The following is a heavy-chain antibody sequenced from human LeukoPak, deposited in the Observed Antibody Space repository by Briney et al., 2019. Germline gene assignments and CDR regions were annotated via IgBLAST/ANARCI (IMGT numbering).Heavy chain of an antibody. CDR3: ARDMRYYHDSSGYYAASGWFDP. Sequence: SGTLSLTCTVSSGSIFSSNWWSWVRQPPGQGLEWIGQIFHSGSTSYNPSLKSRVTISVDTSKNEFSLKLSSVTAADTAVYYCARDMRYYHDSSGYYAASGWFDPWGQGTLVTVSS. CDR1: SGSIFSSNW. CDR2: IFHSGST. J-gene: IGHJ5*02. D-gene: IGHD3-22*01. V-gene: IGHV4-4*02.